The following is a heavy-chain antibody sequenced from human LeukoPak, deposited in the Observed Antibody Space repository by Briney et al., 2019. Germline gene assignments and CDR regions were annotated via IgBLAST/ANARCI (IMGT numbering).Heavy chain of an antibody. V-gene: IGHV3-21*01. D-gene: IGHD5-18*01. Sequence: GGSLRLSCAASGFTFSSYSMNWVRQAPGKGLEWVSSISSSSSYIYYADSVKGRFTISRDNAKNSLYLQMNSLRAEDTAVYYCASSVQLWFLFDYWGQGTLVTVSS. CDR3: ASSVQLWFLFDY. J-gene: IGHJ4*02. CDR2: ISSSSSYI. CDR1: GFTFSSYS.